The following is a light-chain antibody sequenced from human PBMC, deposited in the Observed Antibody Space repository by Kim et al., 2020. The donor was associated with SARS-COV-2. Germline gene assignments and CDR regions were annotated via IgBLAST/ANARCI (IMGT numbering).Light chain of an antibody. CDR1: ELGYKY. Sequence: SPGQTASITCSGDELGYKYTSWDKQKPGQSPARVMYQDSKRPSGIPERFSGSNSGNTATLTISGTQAMDEADYYCQAWDSSTAVVFGGGTQLTVL. CDR2: QDS. CDR3: QAWDSSTAVV. J-gene: IGLJ2*01. V-gene: IGLV3-1*01.